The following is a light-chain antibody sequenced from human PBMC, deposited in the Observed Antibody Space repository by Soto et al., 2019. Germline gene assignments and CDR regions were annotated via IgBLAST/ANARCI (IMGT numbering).Light chain of an antibody. CDR3: QQYNSYPYT. CDR2: KAS. J-gene: IGKJ2*01. Sequence: DIQMTQSPSTLSASVGDRVTITCRASQSISSWLAWYKQKPGKAPKLLIYKASTLEGGVPSWFSGSGSGTDFTLTISSLQPDDFATYYCQQYNSYPYTFGQGTKLAIK. V-gene: IGKV1-5*03. CDR1: QSISSW.